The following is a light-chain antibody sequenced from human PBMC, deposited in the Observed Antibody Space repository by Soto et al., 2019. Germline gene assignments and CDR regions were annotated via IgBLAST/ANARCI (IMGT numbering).Light chain of an antibody. CDR1: QSVSSY. CDR3: QQRSNWPYP. Sequence: EIVLTQSPATLSLSPGERATLSCRASQSVSSYLAWYQQKPGQAPRLLIYDASNRATGIPARFSGCGSGTDFTLTISSLEPEDFAVYYCQQRSNWPYPFGQGTKLEIK. V-gene: IGKV3-11*01. CDR2: DAS. J-gene: IGKJ2*01.